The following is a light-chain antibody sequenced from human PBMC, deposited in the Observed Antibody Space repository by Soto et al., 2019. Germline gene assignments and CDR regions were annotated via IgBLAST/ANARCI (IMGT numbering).Light chain of an antibody. Sequence: DIQMTQSPSSLSASVGDRVTITCQASQDISNYLNWYQQKPGKAPKLLIYDASSLETGVPSRFSVSGSGTDFTFTISSLEPEDIATYYCQQYDIHPYTFGQGTKVEIK. CDR2: DAS. J-gene: IGKJ2*01. CDR1: QDISNY. CDR3: QQYDIHPYT. V-gene: IGKV1-33*01.